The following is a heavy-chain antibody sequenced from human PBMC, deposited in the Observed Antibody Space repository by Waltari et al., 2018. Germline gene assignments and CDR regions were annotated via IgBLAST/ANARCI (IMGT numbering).Heavy chain of an antibody. CDR1: GGSISSSSYY. CDR3: ARGFGSATTARFDP. V-gene: IGHV4-39*07. D-gene: IGHD5-12*01. Sequence: QLQLQESGPGLVKPPETLSLTCTVSGGSISSSSYYWGWIRQPPEQGLAWVASMDYSGRTYYNPCLKSRVTRPVDTSKNQFCLEVRSVTGANTAVYYWARGFGSATTARFDPWGQGIVVTVSS. CDR2: MDYSGRT. J-gene: IGHJ5*02.